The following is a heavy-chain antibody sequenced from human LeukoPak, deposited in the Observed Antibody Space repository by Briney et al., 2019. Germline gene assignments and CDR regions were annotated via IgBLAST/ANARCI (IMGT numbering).Heavy chain of an antibody. D-gene: IGHD3-10*01. CDR3: ARGVRVRGVITGNYYYYYYMDV. V-gene: IGHV4-38-2*02. Sequence: PSETLSLTCTVSGYSISSDYYWGWIRQPPGKGLEWIGNIYHSGYIYYNPSLKSRFTISVDTSKNQFSLKLSSVTAADTAVYYCARGVRVRGVITGNYYYYYYMDVWGKGTTVTVSS. CDR1: GYSISSDYY. CDR2: IYHSGYI. J-gene: IGHJ6*03.